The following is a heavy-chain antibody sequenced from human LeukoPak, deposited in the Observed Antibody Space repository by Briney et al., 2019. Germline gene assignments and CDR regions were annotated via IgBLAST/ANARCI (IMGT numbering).Heavy chain of an antibody. CDR1: GFTFSSYG. J-gene: IGHJ4*02. CDR2: ISYDGSNK. CDR3: AKVVASQYSSGWPPDY. D-gene: IGHD6-19*01. Sequence: GGSLRLSCAASGFTFSSYGMQWVRQAPGKGLEWVAVISYDGSNKYYADSVKGRFTISRDNSKNTLYLQMNSLRAEDTAVYYCAKVVASQYSSGWPPDYWGQGTLVTVSS. V-gene: IGHV3-30*18.